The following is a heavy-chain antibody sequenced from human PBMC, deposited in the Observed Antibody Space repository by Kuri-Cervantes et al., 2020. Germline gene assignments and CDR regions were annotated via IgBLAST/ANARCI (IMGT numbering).Heavy chain of an antibody. D-gene: IGHD2-21*02. CDR2: IYTSGST. CDR1: GGSISSYY. Sequence: SETLSLTCSVSGGSISSYYWSWIRQPAGKGLEWIGRIYTSGSTNYNPSLKSRVTMSVDTSKNQLSLKLSSVTAADTAVYYCARLWWGLRPPDYWGQGALVTVSS. CDR3: ARLWWGLRPPDY. J-gene: IGHJ4*02. V-gene: IGHV4-4*07.